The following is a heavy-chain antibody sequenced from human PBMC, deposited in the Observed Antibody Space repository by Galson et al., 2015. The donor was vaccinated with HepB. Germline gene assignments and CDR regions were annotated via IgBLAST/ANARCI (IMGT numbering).Heavy chain of an antibody. CDR2: ISGSGTTI. V-gene: IGHV3-48*01. CDR3: ARDRMTAMVKYFDC. Sequence: SLRLSCAASGFTFTSENMNWVRQTPGKGLEWISYISGSGTTIYYADSVKGRFTISRDNAKNSLYLQMNSLRAEDTAVYYCARDRMTAMVKYFDCWGQGTLVTVSS. D-gene: IGHD5-18*01. J-gene: IGHJ4*02. CDR1: GFTFTSEN.